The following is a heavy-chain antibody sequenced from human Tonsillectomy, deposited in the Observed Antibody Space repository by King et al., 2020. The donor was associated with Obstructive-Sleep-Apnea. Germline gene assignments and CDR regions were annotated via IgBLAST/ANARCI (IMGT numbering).Heavy chain of an antibody. V-gene: IGHV3-30*02. Sequence: VQLVESGGGVVQPGGSLRLSCAASGFTFSIYGMHWVRQAPGKGLEWVAFIRYDGSNKYYADSVKGRFTISRDNSKNTLYLQMNSLRAEDTAVYYCAKVGLRIAVAGSSGDMDVWGLGTTVTVSS. CDR1: GFTFSIYG. D-gene: IGHD6-19*01. CDR3: AKVGLRIAVAGSSGDMDV. J-gene: IGHJ6*02. CDR2: IRYDGSNK.